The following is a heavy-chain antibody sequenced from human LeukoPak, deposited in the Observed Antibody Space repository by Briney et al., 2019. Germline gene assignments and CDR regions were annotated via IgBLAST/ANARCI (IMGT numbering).Heavy chain of an antibody. CDR2: IQHDGSNY. V-gene: IGHV3-30*02. CDR1: GFTFNDYN. Sequence: PGGSLRLSCAESGFTFNDYNMQWVRQAPGKELEWVAFIQHDGSNYFYVDSVKGRFTISRDKSKNTLYLQMNSLRAEDTAVYYCAKDRLVPGSVLDYWGQGTLVTVSS. D-gene: IGHD6-19*01. CDR3: AKDRLVPGSVLDY. J-gene: IGHJ4*02.